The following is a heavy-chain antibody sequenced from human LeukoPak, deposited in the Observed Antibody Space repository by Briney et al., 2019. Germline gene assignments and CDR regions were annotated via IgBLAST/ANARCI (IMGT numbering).Heavy chain of an antibody. Sequence: GGSLRLSCAASGFTFSNAWMSWVRQAPGKGLEWVGRIKSKTDGGTTDYAAPVKGRFTISRDDSKNTLYLQMNSLKTEDTAVYYCTTDKVRGYSYGYRYNWFDPWGQGTLVTVSS. D-gene: IGHD5-18*01. CDR1: GFTFSNAW. V-gene: IGHV3-15*01. J-gene: IGHJ5*02. CDR3: TTDKVRGYSYGYRYNWFDP. CDR2: IKSKTDGGTT.